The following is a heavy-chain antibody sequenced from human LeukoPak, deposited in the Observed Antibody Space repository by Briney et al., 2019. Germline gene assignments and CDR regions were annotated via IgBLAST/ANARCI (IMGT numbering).Heavy chain of an antibody. CDR1: GFTFSDYY. V-gene: IGHV3-11*05. CDR3: AREINGAFDV. Sequence: GGSLRLSCAASGFTFSDYYMSWIREAPGKGLEWVSYISSSSSYTKYADSVKGRFTISRDNAKNSLYLQMNCLRAEDTAVYYCAREINGAFDVCGQGTMVTVSS. J-gene: IGHJ3*01. D-gene: IGHD2-8*01. CDR2: ISSSSSYT.